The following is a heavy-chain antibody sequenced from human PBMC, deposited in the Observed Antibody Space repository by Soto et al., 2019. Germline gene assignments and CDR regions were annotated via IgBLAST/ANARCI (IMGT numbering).Heavy chain of an antibody. CDR3: ATGSPNWFDP. CDR2: INHSGST. Sequence: QVQLQQWGAGLLKPSETLSLTCAVYGGSFSGYYWSWIRQPPGKGLEWIGEINHSGSTNYNPSLKSRVTISVDTSKNQFALELSSVTAADTDVYYCATGSPNWFDPWGQGTLVTVAS. CDR1: GGSFSGYY. J-gene: IGHJ5*02. D-gene: IGHD2-15*01. V-gene: IGHV4-34*01.